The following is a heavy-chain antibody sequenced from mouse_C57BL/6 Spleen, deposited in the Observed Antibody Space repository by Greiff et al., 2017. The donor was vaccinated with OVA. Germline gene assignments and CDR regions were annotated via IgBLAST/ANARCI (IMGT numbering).Heavy chain of an antibody. CDR1: GYSFTSYY. J-gene: IGHJ1*03. CDR3: ARDGDPSYGSSHWYFDV. Sequence: QVQLQQSGPELVKPGASVKISCKASGYSFTSYYIHWVKQRPGQGLEWIGWIYPGSGNTKYNEKFKGKATLTADTSSSTAYMQLSSLTSEDSAVYYCARDGDPSYGSSHWYFDVWGTGTTVTVSS. CDR2: IYPGSGNT. V-gene: IGHV1-66*01. D-gene: IGHD1-1*01.